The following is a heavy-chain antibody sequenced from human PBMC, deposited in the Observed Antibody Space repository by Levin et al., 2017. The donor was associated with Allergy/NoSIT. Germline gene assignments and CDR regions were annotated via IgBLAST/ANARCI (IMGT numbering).Heavy chain of an antibody. D-gene: IGHD6-13*01. CDR3: ARARAAAGKDFDY. J-gene: IGHJ4*02. CDR1: GGSISSGDYY. Sequence: SETLSLTCTVSGGSISSGDYYWSWIRQPPGKGLEWIGYIYYSGSTYYNPSLKSRVTISVDTSKNQFSLKLSSVTAADTAVYYCARARAAAGKDFDYWGQGTLVTVSS. V-gene: IGHV4-30-4*01. CDR2: IYYSGST.